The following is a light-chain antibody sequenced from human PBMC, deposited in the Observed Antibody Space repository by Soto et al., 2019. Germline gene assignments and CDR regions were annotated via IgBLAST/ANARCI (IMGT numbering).Light chain of an antibody. Sequence: IQLTQSPSSLSASVGDRVTITCRTSQNVNRYLNWYQEQPGKAPKLLIYAASILQSGVTSRFSGSGSGTDFTLAISSLHPEDFTTYYCQQSYGIPQTFGPGTKVEIK. CDR3: QQSYGIPQT. CDR2: AAS. V-gene: IGKV1-39*01. J-gene: IGKJ1*01. CDR1: QNVNRY.